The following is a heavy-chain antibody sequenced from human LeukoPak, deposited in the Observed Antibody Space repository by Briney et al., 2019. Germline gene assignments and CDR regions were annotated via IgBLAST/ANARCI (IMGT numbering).Heavy chain of an antibody. CDR3: TRVSPVTAIDY. J-gene: IGHJ4*02. V-gene: IGHV4-39*07. D-gene: IGHD2-21*02. Sequence: SETLSLTCTVSGGSISSSSYYWGWIRQPPGKGLEWIGSIYYSGSTYYNPSLKSRVTISVDTSKNQFSLKLSSVTAADTAVYYCTRVSPVTAIDYWGQGTLVTVS. CDR2: IYYSGST. CDR1: GGSISSSSYY.